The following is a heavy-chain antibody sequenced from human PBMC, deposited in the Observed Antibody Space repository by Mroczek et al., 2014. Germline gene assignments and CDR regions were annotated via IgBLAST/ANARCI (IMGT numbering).Heavy chain of an antibody. CDR3: AKSSGLRRWGDAEYYFDY. CDR1: GYTFTGYY. J-gene: IGHJ4*02. V-gene: IGHV1-2*02. Sequence: SGAEVKKPGASVKVSCKASGYTFTGYYMHWVRQAPGQGLEWMGWINPNSGGTNYAQKFQGRVTMTRDTSISTAYMELSRLRSDDTAVYYCAKSSGLRRWGDAEYYFDYWGQGTLVTVSS. D-gene: IGHD6-19*01. CDR2: INPNSGGT.